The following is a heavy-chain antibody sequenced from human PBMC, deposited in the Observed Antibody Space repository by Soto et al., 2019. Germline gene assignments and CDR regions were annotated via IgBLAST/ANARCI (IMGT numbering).Heavy chain of an antibody. Sequence: EEQLVESGGSLVQPGGSLRLSCGASGFAFSTYFMHWVRQAPGKGLVWVSSIDTDGSITNYADSVRGRFTISRDNPKKTLYLQMNGLSADDTAVYYCARPRRLNDALELWGQGTLVTVSS. V-gene: IGHV3-74*01. CDR3: ARPRRLNDALEL. J-gene: IGHJ3*01. CDR2: IDTDGSIT. CDR1: GFAFSTYF.